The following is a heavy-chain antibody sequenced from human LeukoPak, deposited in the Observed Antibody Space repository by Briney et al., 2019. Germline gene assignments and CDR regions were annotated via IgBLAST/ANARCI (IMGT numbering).Heavy chain of an antibody. V-gene: IGHV1-69*05. CDR3: ASIPTTLNYYDSSGFLFDY. Sequence: ASVKVSCKASGGTFSSYAISWVRQAPGQGLEWMGGIIPIFGTANYAQKFQGRVTITTDESTSTAYMELSSLRSEDTAVYYCASIPTTLNYYDSSGFLFDYWGQGTLVTVSS. CDR1: GGTFSSYA. D-gene: IGHD3-22*01. CDR2: IIPIFGTA. J-gene: IGHJ4*02.